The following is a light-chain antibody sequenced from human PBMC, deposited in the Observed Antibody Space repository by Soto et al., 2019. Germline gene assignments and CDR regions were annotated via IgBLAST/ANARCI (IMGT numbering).Light chain of an antibody. CDR3: QQYGSSPLFT. CDR2: GAS. Sequence: EIVLTQSPGTLSLSPGERATLSCRASQSVSSSYVAWYQQKRGQAPRLLIYGASSRATGIPDRFSGSGSGTDFTLTISRLEPEDFAVYYCQQYGSSPLFTFGPGTKVDIK. CDR1: QSVSSSY. J-gene: IGKJ3*01. V-gene: IGKV3-20*01.